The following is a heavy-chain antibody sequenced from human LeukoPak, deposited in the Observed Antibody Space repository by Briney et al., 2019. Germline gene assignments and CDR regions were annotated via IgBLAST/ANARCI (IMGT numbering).Heavy chain of an antibody. Sequence: ASVKLSCKSSVYTFTNCYIHWVRQAPGQGLEWMGWMNTNSGDTSYAREFQGRVTMTRATSLSTAYMGLSRLRSDDTAVYFCARRPINCIITNCYVDYWGQGTLVTVSS. CDR2: MNTNSGDT. D-gene: IGHD2-2*01. V-gene: IGHV1-2*02. CDR3: ARRPINCIITNCYVDY. CDR1: VYTFTNCY. J-gene: IGHJ4*02.